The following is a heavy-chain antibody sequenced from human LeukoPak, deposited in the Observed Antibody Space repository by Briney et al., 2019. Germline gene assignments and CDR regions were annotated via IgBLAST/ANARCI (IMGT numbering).Heavy chain of an antibody. V-gene: IGHV3-11*01. D-gene: IGHD2-15*01. Sequence: KTGGSLRLSCAASGFTFSDYYMTWIRQAPGQGLEWISYVSGSDENKYYAGPVRGRFAISRDNAEKSLFLQMSNVRAEDKAVYYCARAGLGGHYIDYWGQGTLVTVSS. CDR3: ARAGLGGHYIDY. CDR2: VSGSDENK. CDR1: GFTFSDYY. J-gene: IGHJ4*02.